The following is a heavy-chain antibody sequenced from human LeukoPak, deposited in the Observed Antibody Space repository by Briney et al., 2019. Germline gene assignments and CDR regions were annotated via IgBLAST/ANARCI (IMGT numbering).Heavy chain of an antibody. CDR2: IRYDGNNK. CDR3: AKDLVDFGFYYYYMDV. Sequence: GGSLRLSCAASGFTFSSYGIHWVRQAPGKGLEWVAFIRYDGNNKYYADSVKGRFTISRDNSKNTLYLQMNSLRAEDTAVYYCAKDLVDFGFYYYYMDVWGKGTTVTVSS. CDR1: GFTFSSYG. J-gene: IGHJ6*03. D-gene: IGHD3-3*01. V-gene: IGHV3-30*02.